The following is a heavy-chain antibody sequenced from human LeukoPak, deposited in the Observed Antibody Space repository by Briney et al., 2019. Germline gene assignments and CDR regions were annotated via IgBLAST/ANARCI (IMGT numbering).Heavy chain of an antibody. Sequence: PSETLSLTCTVSGGSISSSSYYWGWIRQPPGKGLGWIGSIYYSGSTYYNPSLKSRVTISVDTSKNQFSLKLSSVTAADTAVYYCARGVLGPGQEWLSSSNWFDPWGQGTLVTVSS. CDR1: GGSISSSSYY. CDR3: ARGVLGPGQEWLSSSNWFDP. CDR2: IYYSGST. J-gene: IGHJ5*02. D-gene: IGHD3-3*01. V-gene: IGHV4-39*07.